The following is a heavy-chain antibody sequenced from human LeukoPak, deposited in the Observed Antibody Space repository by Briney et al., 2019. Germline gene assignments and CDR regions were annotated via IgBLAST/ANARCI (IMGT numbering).Heavy chain of an antibody. D-gene: IGHD4-23*01. J-gene: IGHJ3*02. CDR2: ISTDGSST. Sequence: GGSLRLSCAASGFTFSSYWMHWVRQTPGEGLVWVSRISTDGSSTTYADSVKGRFTISRDNAKNTLYLQMNSLRAEDTALFYCARPSGNSLPNAFDIWGQGTMVTVSS. CDR1: GFTFSSYW. V-gene: IGHV3-74*01. CDR3: ARPSGNSLPNAFDI.